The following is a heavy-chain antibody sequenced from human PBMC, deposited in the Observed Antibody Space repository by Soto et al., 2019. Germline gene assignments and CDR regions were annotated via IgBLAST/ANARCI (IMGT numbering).Heavy chain of an antibody. V-gene: IGHV3-7*03. CDR1: GFTFSNHL. CDR3: ARARGVDY. D-gene: IGHD3-16*01. Sequence: GGSLRPSCVGSGFTFSNHLMNWVRQAPGQGLEWVANIKADGSEKYYVDSVNGRFTISRDNAKNSLYLQMNSLRAEDTAVYYCARARGVDYWGQGTQVTVSS. CDR2: IKADGSEK. J-gene: IGHJ4*02.